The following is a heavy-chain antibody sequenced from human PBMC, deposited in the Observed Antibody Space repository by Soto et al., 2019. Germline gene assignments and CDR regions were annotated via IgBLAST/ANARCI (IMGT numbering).Heavy chain of an antibody. Sequence: PGGSLRLSCAASGFTFSSYAMTWVRQAPGRGLEWVSAISGSGSPTYYADSVKGRFTISRDNSKNTLYLQMNSLRAEDTAVYYCARGKLFHDAFGIWGQGTMVTVS. CDR1: GFTFSSYA. CDR3: ARGKLFHDAFGI. D-gene: IGHD2-15*01. V-gene: IGHV3-23*01. J-gene: IGHJ3*02. CDR2: ISGSGSPT.